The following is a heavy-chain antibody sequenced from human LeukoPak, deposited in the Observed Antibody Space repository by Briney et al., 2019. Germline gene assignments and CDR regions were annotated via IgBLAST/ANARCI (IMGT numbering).Heavy chain of an antibody. J-gene: IGHJ4*02. V-gene: IGHV3-64D*06. CDR3: VKDPFYGGNPLYYFDY. D-gene: IGHD4-23*01. CDR1: GFTFSSYA. Sequence: GGSLRLSCSASGFTFSSYAMHWVRQAPGKGLECVSAFVSNGGRTYYADSVKGRFTISRDNSKNTLYLQMSSLRAEDTAVYYCVKDPFYGGNPLYYFDYWGQGTLVTVSS. CDR2: FVSNGGRT.